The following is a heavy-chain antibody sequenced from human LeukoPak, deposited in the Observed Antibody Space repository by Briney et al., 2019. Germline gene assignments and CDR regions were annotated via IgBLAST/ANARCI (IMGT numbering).Heavy chain of an antibody. CDR3: AREPAGYHDSRGLADY. CDR2: IYYSGRT. CDR1: GGSISSYY. D-gene: IGHD3-22*01. Sequence: SETLSLTCTVSGGSISSYYCSWIRQPPGKGLGWIGYIYYSGRTNYNPSRKSQVPISENTPKNHFSRKLTSVTVADRAVYYVAREPAGYHDSRGLADYWGQGTLVTVSS. J-gene: IGHJ4*02. V-gene: IGHV4-59*01.